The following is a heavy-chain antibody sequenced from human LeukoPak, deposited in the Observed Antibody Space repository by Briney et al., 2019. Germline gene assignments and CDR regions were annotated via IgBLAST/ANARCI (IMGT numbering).Heavy chain of an antibody. J-gene: IGHJ4*02. V-gene: IGHV4-61*02. D-gene: IGHD3-10*01. CDR1: GGSISSGSYY. Sequence: KPSETLSLTCTVSGGSISSGSYYWSWIRQPAGKGLEWIGRIYTSGSTNYNPSLKSRVTISVDTSKNQFSLKLSSVTAADTAVYYCARIPRWSQTMVRGVIIPDFDYWGQGTLVTVSS. CDR3: ARIPRWSQTMVRGVIIPDFDY. CDR2: IYTSGST.